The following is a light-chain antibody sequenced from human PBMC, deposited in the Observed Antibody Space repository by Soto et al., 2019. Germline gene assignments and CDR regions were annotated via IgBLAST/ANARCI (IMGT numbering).Light chain of an antibody. CDR1: LSPVYSDGSPY. J-gene: IGKJ1*01. Sequence: LSLSVTPGKLASITGSASLSPVYSDGSPYLNWFQQRPGQSPRRLIYKVSNRDSGVPDRFSGSGSGTDFTLKISRVEAEDVGGYYCMLFTHWPWTFGQGTTGDIK. CDR2: KVS. CDR3: MLFTHWPWT. V-gene: IGKV2-30*01.